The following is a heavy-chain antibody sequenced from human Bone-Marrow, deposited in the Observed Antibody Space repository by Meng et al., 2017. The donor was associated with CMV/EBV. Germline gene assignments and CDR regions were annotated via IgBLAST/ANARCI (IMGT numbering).Heavy chain of an antibody. Sequence: GESLKIFCAASGLTFSSYDMHWVRQAPGKGLEWVAVIWYDGSNKYYADSVKGRFTISRDNSKNTLYLQMNSLRAEDTAVYYCAKGRDLRYCSSTSCYFDYWGQGTLVTVSS. CDR1: GLTFSSYD. J-gene: IGHJ4*02. D-gene: IGHD2-2*01. V-gene: IGHV3-33*06. CDR3: AKGRDLRYCSSTSCYFDY. CDR2: IWYDGSNK.